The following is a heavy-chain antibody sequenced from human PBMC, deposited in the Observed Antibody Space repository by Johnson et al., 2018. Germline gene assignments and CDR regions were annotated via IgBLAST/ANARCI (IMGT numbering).Heavy chain of an antibody. CDR2: IWYDGSNK. CDR1: GFTFSSYG. J-gene: IGHJ6*02. Sequence: QVQLVESGGGVVEPGRSLRLSCAASGFTFSSYGMHWVRQAPGKGLEWVAVIWYDGSNKYYADSVKGRFTISRDNSKKPLYLQMNRLRAEDTAVYYCARDFAWVPYTAMYYYYYGMDVWGQGTTVTVSS. D-gene: IGHD5-18*01. CDR3: ARDFAWVPYTAMYYYYYGMDV. V-gene: IGHV3-33*01.